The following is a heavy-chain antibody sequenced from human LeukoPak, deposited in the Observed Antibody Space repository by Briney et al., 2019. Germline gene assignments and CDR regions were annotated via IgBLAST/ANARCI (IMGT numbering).Heavy chain of an antibody. V-gene: IGHV6-1*01. CDR1: GDSFSSNSAA. Sequence: SQTLSLTCAISGDSFSSNSAAWNWIRQSPSRGLEWLGRTYYRSKWYNDYAVSVKSRITINSDTSKNQFSLQLNSVTPEDTAVYYCARGQDSSGWSSYYFDYWGQGTLVTVSS. D-gene: IGHD6-19*01. J-gene: IGHJ4*02. CDR2: TYYRSKWYN. CDR3: ARGQDSSGWSSYYFDY.